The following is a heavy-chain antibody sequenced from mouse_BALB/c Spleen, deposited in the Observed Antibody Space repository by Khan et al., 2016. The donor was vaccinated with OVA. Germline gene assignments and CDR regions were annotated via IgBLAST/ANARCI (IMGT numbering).Heavy chain of an antibody. V-gene: IGHV14-3*02. CDR1: GFNIKDNY. CDR2: IDPANGNT. CDR3: ARWPRGY. Sequence: VRLQQSGAELVKPGASVKLSCTASGFNIKDNYMHWVKQRPEQGLEWIGRIDPANGNTEYDPKFQGKATITADTSSNTAYLQPSSLTSEDTAVYYCARWPRGYWGQGTTLTVSS. J-gene: IGHJ2*01.